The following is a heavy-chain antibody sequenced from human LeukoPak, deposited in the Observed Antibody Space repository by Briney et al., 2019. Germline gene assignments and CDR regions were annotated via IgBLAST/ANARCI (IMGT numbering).Heavy chain of an antibody. CDR3: ARRSGYGYYFDY. V-gene: IGHV4-38-2*02. CDR1: GYSISSGYY. CDR2: INHSGST. J-gene: IGHJ4*02. Sequence: SETLSLTCTVSGYSISSGYYWSWIRQPPGKGLEWIGEINHSGSTNYNPSLKSRVTISVDTSKNQFSLKLSSVTAADTAVYYCARRSGYGYYFDYWGQGTLVTVSS. D-gene: IGHD5-12*01.